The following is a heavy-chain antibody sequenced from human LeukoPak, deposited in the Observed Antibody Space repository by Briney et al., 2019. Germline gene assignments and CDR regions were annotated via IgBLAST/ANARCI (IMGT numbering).Heavy chain of an antibody. V-gene: IGHV4-59*01. D-gene: IGHD6-13*01. Sequence: SETLSLTGTVSGGSISSYYWSWIRQPPGKGLEWIGYIYYSGSTNYNPSLKSRVTISVDTPKNQFSLKLSSVTAADTAVYHCARGNPGYRIDYWGQGTLVTVSS. CDR3: ARGNPGYRIDY. CDR2: IYYSGST. CDR1: GGSISSYY. J-gene: IGHJ4*02.